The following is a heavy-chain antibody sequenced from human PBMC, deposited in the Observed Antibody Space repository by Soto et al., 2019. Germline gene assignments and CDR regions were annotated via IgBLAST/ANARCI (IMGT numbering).Heavy chain of an antibody. V-gene: IGHV1-46*01. D-gene: IGHD2-8*01. Sequence: ASVKVSCKASGYTFTSYHMHWVRQAPGQGLEWMGIINPSGGSTSYAQKFQGRVTMTRDTSTSTVYMELRSLTSDDTAIYYCAKNGQPPHYYYGMDVWGQGTTVTVSS. CDR1: GYTFTSYH. CDR3: AKNGQPPHYYYGMDV. CDR2: INPSGGST. J-gene: IGHJ6*02.